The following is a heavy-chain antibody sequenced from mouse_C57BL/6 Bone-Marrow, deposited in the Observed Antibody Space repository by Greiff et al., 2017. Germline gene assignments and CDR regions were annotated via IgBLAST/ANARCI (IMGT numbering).Heavy chain of an antibody. J-gene: IGHJ2*01. D-gene: IGHD1-1*01. Sequence: EVQVVESGGGLVKPGGSLKLSCSASGFTFSDYGMHWVRQAPEKGLEWVAYISSGSSTIYYADTVKGRFTISRDNAKNTLFLQMTSLRSEDTAMYYCARLGYYGSSYGDYFDYWGQGTTLTVSS. CDR2: ISSGSSTI. CDR1: GFTFSDYG. V-gene: IGHV5-17*01. CDR3: ARLGYYGSSYGDYFDY.